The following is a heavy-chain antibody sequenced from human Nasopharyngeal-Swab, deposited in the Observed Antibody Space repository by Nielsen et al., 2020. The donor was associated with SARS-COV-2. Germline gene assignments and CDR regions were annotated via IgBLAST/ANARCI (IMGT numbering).Heavy chain of an antibody. V-gene: IGHV1-8*01. CDR3: ARGGPVAFDY. D-gene: IGHD6-19*01. CDR2: MTPKTGYT. CDR1: GFTFTTYA. J-gene: IGHJ4*01. Sequence: ASVKVSCQASGFTFTTYAINWVRQASGQGPEWMGWMTPKTGYTGYAQKFQGRVTMTWNTSISTAYMDLSSLTSEDTAVYYCARGGPVAFDYWGHGSLVIVSS.